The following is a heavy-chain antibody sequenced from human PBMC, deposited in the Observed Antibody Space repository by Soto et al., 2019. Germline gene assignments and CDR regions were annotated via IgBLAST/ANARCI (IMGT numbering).Heavy chain of an antibody. J-gene: IGHJ6*02. CDR2: INPNSGGT. Sequence: QVQLVESGGGVVQPGRSLRLSCAASGFTFSSYGMHWVRQAPGQGLEWMGWINPNSGGTNYAQKFQGRVTMTRDTSISTAYMELSRLRSDDTAVYYCAIPVFYGMDVWGQGTTVTVSS. CDR1: GFTFSSYG. CDR3: AIPVFYGMDV. V-gene: IGHV1-2*02. D-gene: IGHD2-8*01.